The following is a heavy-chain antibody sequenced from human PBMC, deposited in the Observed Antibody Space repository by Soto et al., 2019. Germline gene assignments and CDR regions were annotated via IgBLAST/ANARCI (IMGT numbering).Heavy chain of an antibody. CDR3: AKGVVVVPAAYYFDY. Sequence: GGSLRLSCAASGFTFSSYAMSWVRQAPGKGLEWVSAISGSGGSTYYADSVKGRFTISRDNSKNTLYLQMNSLRAEDTAVYYCAKGVVVVPAAYYFDYWGQGTLVTAPQ. J-gene: IGHJ4*02. V-gene: IGHV3-23*01. D-gene: IGHD2-2*01. CDR1: GFTFSSYA. CDR2: ISGSGGST.